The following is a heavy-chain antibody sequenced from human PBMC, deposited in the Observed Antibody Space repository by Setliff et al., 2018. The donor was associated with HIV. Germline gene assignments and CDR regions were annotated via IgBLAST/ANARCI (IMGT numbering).Heavy chain of an antibody. V-gene: IGHV3-30*12. J-gene: IGHJ4*01. Sequence: GGSLRLSCVASGFSFSAYGMYWIRQAPGKGLEWVAIISSDGSDKNYADSVKGRFTVSRDNSKNTLYLQMNSLRAEDTALYYCAREPSYCGHDCCSLLDYWGQGTLVTVSS. CDR3: AREPSYCGHDCCSLLDY. CDR2: ISSDGSDK. CDR1: GFSFSAYG. D-gene: IGHD2-21*02.